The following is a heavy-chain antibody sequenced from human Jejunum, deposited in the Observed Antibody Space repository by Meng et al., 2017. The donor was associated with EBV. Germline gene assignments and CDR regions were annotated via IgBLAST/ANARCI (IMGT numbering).Heavy chain of an antibody. Sequence: EVQLVESGGGLVKPGGSFRLSCAASGFTFSYSWMHWVRQAPGRGLEWVGLIRSKTDAGTTDYSAPVKGRFTISRDDSENTLYLQMNSLQTEDTAVYYCTTGYSSPSHDGHWGQGTLVTVYS. CDR1: GFTFSYSW. D-gene: IGHD6-6*01. CDR2: IRSKTDAGTT. V-gene: IGHV3-15*01. J-gene: IGHJ4*02. CDR3: TTGYSSPSHDGH.